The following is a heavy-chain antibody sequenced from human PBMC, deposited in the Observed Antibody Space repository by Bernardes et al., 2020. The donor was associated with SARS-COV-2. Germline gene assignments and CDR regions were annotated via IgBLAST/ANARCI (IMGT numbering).Heavy chain of an antibody. J-gene: IGHJ6*02. CDR1: GGSISSYY. V-gene: IGHV4-59*08. D-gene: IGHD3-3*01. CDR3: ARQDIGAIFGVVITPAGMDV. Sequence: SETLSLTCTVSGGSISSYYWSWIRQPPGKGLEWIGYLYYSGSTNYNPSLKSRVTISVDTSKNQFSLKLSSVTAADTAVYYCARQDIGAIFGVVITPAGMDVWGQGTTVTVSS. CDR2: LYYSGST.